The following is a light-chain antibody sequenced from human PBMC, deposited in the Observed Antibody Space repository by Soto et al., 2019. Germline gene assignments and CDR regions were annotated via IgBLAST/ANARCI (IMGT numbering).Light chain of an antibody. CDR2: DVS. Sequence: DIQLTQSPSTLSASVGDSVTITCRASQNISTSLAWYQHKPGKAPKLLMFDVSNLESGVPSRFSGSGSGTEFTLIISSLHSDDFATYYCQQYDYSRTFGQATKVDIK. CDR3: QQYDYSRT. V-gene: IGKV1-5*01. CDR1: QNISTS. J-gene: IGKJ1*01.